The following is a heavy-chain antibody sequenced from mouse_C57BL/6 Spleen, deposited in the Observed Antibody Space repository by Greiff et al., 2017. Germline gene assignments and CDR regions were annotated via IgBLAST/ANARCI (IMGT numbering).Heavy chain of an antibody. D-gene: IGHD2-12*01. CDR3: SRPVTPHFFDY. V-gene: IGHV1-80*01. CDR1: GYAFSSYW. J-gene: IGHJ2*01. Sequence: QVQLKQSGAELVKPGASVKISCKASGYAFSSYWMNWVKQRPGKGLEWIGQIYPGDGDTNYNGKLKGKATLTADKSSSTAYLQLSSLTSEDSAVYFCSRPVTPHFFDYWGQGTPLTVSS. CDR2: IYPGDGDT.